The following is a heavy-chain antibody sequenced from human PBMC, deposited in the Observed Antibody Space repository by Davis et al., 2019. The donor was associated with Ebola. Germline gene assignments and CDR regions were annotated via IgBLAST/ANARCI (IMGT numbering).Heavy chain of an antibody. CDR1: GFTFDDYA. Sequence: SLKISCAASGFTFDDYAMHWVRQAPGKGLEWVSGISWNSGSIGYADSVKGRFTISRDNAKNSLYLQMNSLRAEDTALYYCAKDIRRIAVAGTIDYWGQGTLVTVSS. CDR2: ISWNSGSI. D-gene: IGHD6-19*01. CDR3: AKDIRRIAVAGTIDY. J-gene: IGHJ4*02. V-gene: IGHV3-9*01.